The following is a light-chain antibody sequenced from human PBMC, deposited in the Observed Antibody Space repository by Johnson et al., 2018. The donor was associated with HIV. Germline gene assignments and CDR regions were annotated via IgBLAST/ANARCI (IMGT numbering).Light chain of an antibody. Sequence: TQPPSVSAAPGQKVTISCSGNTSKIENNYVSWYQQLPGTAPKLVIYDNNKRPSGIPDRFSGSKSGTSATLGITGLQTGDEADYYCGTWDGSLSVYVFGTVTKVTVL. J-gene: IGLJ1*01. CDR1: TSKIENNY. CDR2: DNN. V-gene: IGLV1-51*01. CDR3: GTWDGSLSVYV.